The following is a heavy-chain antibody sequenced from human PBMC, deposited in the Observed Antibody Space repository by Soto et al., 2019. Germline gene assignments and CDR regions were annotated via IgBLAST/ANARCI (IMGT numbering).Heavy chain of an antibody. V-gene: IGHV1-69*01. J-gene: IGHJ3*01. CDR3: ARERGGAIIVGVTGTFDV. CDR2: IIAILGKA. CDR1: GGTFSSYA. Sequence: QVQLVQSGAEVKKPGSLVKVSCKASGGTFSSYAISWVRQAPGQGLEWMGGIIAILGKANYAEKFQGRVTITADESTSTAYMELSSLRSEDTAVYYCARERGGAIIVGVTGTFDVWGQGTLVTVSS. D-gene: IGHD3-22*01.